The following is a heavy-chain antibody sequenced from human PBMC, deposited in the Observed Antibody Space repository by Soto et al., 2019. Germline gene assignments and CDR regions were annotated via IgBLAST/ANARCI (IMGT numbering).Heavy chain of an antibody. Sequence: ASVKVSCKASGYTFNSYGISWVRQAPGQGLEWMGWISAYNGNTNYAQKLQGRVTMTTDTSTSTAYMELRSLRSDDTAVYYCARDIVGAKRKNYYYSGMDVWGQGTTVTVSS. CDR1: GYTFNSYG. CDR2: ISAYNGNT. V-gene: IGHV1-18*01. J-gene: IGHJ6*02. D-gene: IGHD1-26*01. CDR3: ARDIVGAKRKNYYYSGMDV.